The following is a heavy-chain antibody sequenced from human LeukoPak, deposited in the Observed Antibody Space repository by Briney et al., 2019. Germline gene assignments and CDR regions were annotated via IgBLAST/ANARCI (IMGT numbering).Heavy chain of an antibody. J-gene: IGHJ4*02. D-gene: IGHD2-15*01. CDR1: GFTFSSYA. CDR2: ISYDGSNR. V-gene: IGHV3-30*18. Sequence: PGGSLRLSCAASGFTFSSYAMTWVRQAPGKGLEWVAVISYDGSNRYYTDSVKGRFTISRDNSENTLYLQGNGLKPEDTAVYYCAKDANSKFSSYCNGGSCYSTFDSWGQGTLVTVSS. CDR3: AKDANSKFSSYCNGGSCYSTFDS.